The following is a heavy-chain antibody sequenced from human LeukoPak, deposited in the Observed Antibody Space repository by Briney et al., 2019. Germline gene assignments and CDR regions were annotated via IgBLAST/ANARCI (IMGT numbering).Heavy chain of an antibody. J-gene: IGHJ4*02. CDR2: IYSGGST. Sequence: GGSLRLSCAAPGFTVSSNYMSWGRQAPGKGLEWVSVIYSGGSTYYADSVKGRFTISRDNSKNTLYLQMNSLRAEDTAVYYCVPLPIAVAGTHLLDYWGQGTLVTVSS. CDR1: GFTVSSNY. V-gene: IGHV3-66*01. CDR3: VPLPIAVAGTHLLDY. D-gene: IGHD6-19*01.